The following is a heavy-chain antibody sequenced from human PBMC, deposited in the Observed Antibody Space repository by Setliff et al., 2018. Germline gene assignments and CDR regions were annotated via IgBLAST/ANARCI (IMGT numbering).Heavy chain of an antibody. J-gene: IGHJ6*02. D-gene: IGHD3-16*01. Sequence: SETLSLTCSVYGESFSNNYWSWIRQSPGKGLEWIGESDHGGNTTIHPSLKSRLTMSVDTSKNQFSLKLTSVTAADTAVYYCARSMIQRNYYCGLDVWGQGTTVTVSS. CDR1: GESFSNNY. CDR2: SDHGGNT. CDR3: ARSMIQRNYYCGLDV. V-gene: IGHV4-34*01.